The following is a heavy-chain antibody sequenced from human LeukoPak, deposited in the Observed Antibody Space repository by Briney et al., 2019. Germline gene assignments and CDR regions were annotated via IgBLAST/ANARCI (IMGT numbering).Heavy chain of an antibody. CDR1: GFAFSTLT. CDR2: ISSDGNNE. Sequence: GGSLRLSCAASGFAFSTLTMNWVRQAPGKGLKWVAVISSDGNNEYYADSVKGRFTISRDNSKNTLYLQMNSLRAEDTAVYSCARGLAAVVTPSADFDYWGQGTLVTVSS. CDR3: ARGLAAVVTPSADFDY. V-gene: IGHV3-30-3*01. J-gene: IGHJ4*02. D-gene: IGHD4-23*01.